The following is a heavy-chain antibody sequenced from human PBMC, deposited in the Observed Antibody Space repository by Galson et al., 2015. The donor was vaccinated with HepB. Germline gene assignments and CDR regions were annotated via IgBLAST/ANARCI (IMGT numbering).Heavy chain of an antibody. J-gene: IGHJ4*02. V-gene: IGHV3-21*01. CDR1: GFTFRSYS. D-gene: IGHD6-13*01. CDR3: ARGEAYSNSWYSDFDY. CDR2: ISSGSTYI. Sequence: SLRLSCAASGFTFRSYSMNWVRQAPGKGLEWVSSISSGSTYIYYADSVKGRFTISRDNSQNSLCLQMNSLRAEDTAVYYCARGEAYSNSWYSDFDYWGQGTLVTVSS.